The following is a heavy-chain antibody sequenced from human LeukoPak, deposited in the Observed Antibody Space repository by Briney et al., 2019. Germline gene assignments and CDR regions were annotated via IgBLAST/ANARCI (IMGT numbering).Heavy chain of an antibody. V-gene: IGHV3-21*01. CDR3: ARAPSYYDFWTGYYDHYYMDV. J-gene: IGHJ6*03. Sequence: GGSLRLSCAASGFTFISYNMNWVRPAPGRGLEWVSSISSSSSYIYYSDSVKGRFTPSRDNAKKSLCLQMNSLRAEDTAVYYCARAPSYYDFWTGYYDHYYMDVWGKGTTVTVSS. CDR2: ISSSSSYI. CDR1: GFTFISYN. D-gene: IGHD3-3*01.